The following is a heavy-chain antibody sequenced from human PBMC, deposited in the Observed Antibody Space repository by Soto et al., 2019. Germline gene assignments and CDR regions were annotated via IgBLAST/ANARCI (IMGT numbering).Heavy chain of an antibody. J-gene: IGHJ5*02. CDR1: GDSIGGVGY. CDR3: ARSGVTGIVIPSHWFDP. Sequence: SETLSLTCTVSGDSIGGVGYWSWIRQFPGRGLEWIGCISSSGSTFYNPALNNRISLSLDTSQNQFSLKLLSATAADTAIYYCARSGVTGIVIPSHWFDPWGQGTLVTVSS. D-gene: IGHD2-21*02. V-gene: IGHV4-31*03. CDR2: ISSSGST.